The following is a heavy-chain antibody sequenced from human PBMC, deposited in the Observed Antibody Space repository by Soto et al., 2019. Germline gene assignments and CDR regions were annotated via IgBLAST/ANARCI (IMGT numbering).Heavy chain of an antibody. Sequence: EVQLLESGGGLVQPGGSLRLSCAASGFTFSSYAMSWVRQAPGRGREWVSAISGGGGSTYYADSVKGRFTISRDNSKNXLYRQMNSLRAEDTAVYYCAKDSHTYYYGSGRIDYWGQGTLVTVSS. J-gene: IGHJ4*02. D-gene: IGHD3-10*01. CDR1: GFTFSSYA. CDR2: ISGGGGST. CDR3: AKDSHTYYYGSGRIDY. V-gene: IGHV3-23*01.